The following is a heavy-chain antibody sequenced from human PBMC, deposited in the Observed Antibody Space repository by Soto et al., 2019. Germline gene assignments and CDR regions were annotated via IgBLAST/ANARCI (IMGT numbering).Heavy chain of an antibody. CDR2: INPSGGST. J-gene: IGHJ6*01. Sequence: QVQLVQSGAEVKMPGASVKVSCKASGYTFTSYYMHWVRQAPGQGLEWMGIINPSGGSTSYAQKFQGRVTMTRDTSTSTVYMELSSLRSEDTAVHYCAREQGSSSLYLFREIDYYNMDVWGQGTTVTVSS. V-gene: IGHV1-46*01. CDR1: GYTFTSYY. D-gene: IGHD6-6*01. CDR3: AREQGSSSLYLFREIDYYNMDV.